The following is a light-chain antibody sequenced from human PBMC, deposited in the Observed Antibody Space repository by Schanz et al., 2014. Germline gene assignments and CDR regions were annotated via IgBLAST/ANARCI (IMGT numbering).Light chain of an antibody. Sequence: QSVLTQPPSVSGAPGQRVTISCTGSRSNIGAGYDVHWYQHLPGTAPKLLIYGNNNRPSGVPDRFSGSKSGTSASLAITGLQAEDEADYYCSSYTSSNTWVFGGGTKLTVL. CDR3: SSYTSSNTWV. V-gene: IGLV1-40*01. J-gene: IGLJ3*02. CDR1: RSNIGAGYD. CDR2: GNN.